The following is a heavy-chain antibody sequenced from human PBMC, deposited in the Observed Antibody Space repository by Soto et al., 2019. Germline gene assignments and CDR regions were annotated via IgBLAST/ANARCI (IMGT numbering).Heavy chain of an antibody. CDR1: GYTFTSYA. D-gene: IGHD2-21*02. J-gene: IGHJ4*02. V-gene: IGHV1-3*05. CDR3: ARSIVVVTALDY. CDR2: INAGNGKT. Sequence: QVQLVQSGAEEKKPGASVKVSCKASGYTFTSYAMHWVRQAPGQRLEWMGWINAGNGKTKYLQKFQGRVTITRDTSASTAYMELSSLRSEDTAVYYCARSIVVVTALDYWGQGTLVTVSS.